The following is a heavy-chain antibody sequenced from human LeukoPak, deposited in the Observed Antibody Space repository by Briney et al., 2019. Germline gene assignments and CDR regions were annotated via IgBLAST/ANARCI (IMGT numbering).Heavy chain of an antibody. CDR2: INQNRGEK. CDR3: ARGIGWFEY. J-gene: IGHJ5*01. Sequence: GGSLRLSCAASGFTLSDSWMTWVRQAPGKGLEWVANINQNRGEKEYVGSVKGRFTISRDNAKNSLFLQMNRLRAEDTAVYYCARGIGWFEYWGQGTLVTVSS. CDR1: GFTLSDSW. D-gene: IGHD2-15*01. V-gene: IGHV3-7*05.